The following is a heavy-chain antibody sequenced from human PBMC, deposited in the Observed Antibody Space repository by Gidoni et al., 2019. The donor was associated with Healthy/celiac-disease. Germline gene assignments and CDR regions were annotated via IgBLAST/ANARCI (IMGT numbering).Heavy chain of an antibody. J-gene: IGHJ4*02. CDR3: ARSMTRNSPSLDY. D-gene: IGHD4-17*01. CDR2: IIPIFGTA. CDR1: GAPFSSYA. Sequence: QVQLVQSGAEVKKPGSSVKVSCKASGAPFSSYAISWVRQAPGQGLEWMVGIIPIFGTANYAQKFQGRVTITADKSTSTAYMELSSLRSEDTAVYYCARSMTRNSPSLDYWGQGTLVTVSS. V-gene: IGHV1-69*06.